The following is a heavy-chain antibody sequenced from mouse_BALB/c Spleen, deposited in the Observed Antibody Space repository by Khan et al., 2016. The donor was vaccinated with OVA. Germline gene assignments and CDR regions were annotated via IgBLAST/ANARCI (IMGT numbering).Heavy chain of an antibody. CDR2: IWGDGNT. CDR3: AEWGDLTLYAKDY. V-gene: IGHV2-3*01. Sequence: QVQLKESGPGLVAPSQSLSITCTVSGFSLTSSGVSWIRQPPGKGLEWLGVIWGDGNTTYHSTLKSRLSISKDNSKSQVFLKLTSLQTDDTATYYCAEWGDLTLYAKDYWGQGTSVTVSS. CDR1: GFSLTSSG. J-gene: IGHJ4*01. D-gene: IGHD1-3*01.